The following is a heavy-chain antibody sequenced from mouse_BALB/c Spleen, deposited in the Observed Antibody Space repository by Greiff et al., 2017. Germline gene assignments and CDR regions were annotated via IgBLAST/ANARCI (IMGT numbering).Heavy chain of an antibody. CDR1: GFSLTSYG. Sequence: VKLMESGPGLVAPSQSLSITCTVSGFSLTSYGVHWVRQPPGKGLEWLGVIWAGGSTNYNSALMSRLGISKDNSKSQVFLKMNSLQTDDTAMYYCARDEGIYYYGSSYDYYAMDYWGQGTSVTVSS. CDR2: IWAGGST. CDR3: ARDEGIYYYGSSYDYYAMDY. V-gene: IGHV2-9*02. D-gene: IGHD1-1*01. J-gene: IGHJ4*01.